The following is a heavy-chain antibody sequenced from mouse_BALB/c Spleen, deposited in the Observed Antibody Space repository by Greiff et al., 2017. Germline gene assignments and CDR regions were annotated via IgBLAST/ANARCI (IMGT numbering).Heavy chain of an antibody. CDR3: ARWGTTVVEGWYFDV. V-gene: IGHV3-2*02. CDR1: GYSITSDYA. D-gene: IGHD1-1*01. J-gene: IGHJ1*01. CDR2: ISYSGST. Sequence: EVKLQESGPGLVKPSQSLSLTCTVTGYSITSDYAWNWIRQFPGNKLEWMGYISYSGSTSYNPSLKSRISITRDTSKNQFFLQLNSVTTEDTATYYCARWGTTVVEGWYFDVWGAGTTVTVSS.